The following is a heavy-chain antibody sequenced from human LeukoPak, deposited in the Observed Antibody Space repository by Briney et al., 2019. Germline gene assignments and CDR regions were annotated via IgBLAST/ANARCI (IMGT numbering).Heavy chain of an antibody. CDR3: AKDRVGVAVAGSIFDY. D-gene: IGHD6-19*01. CDR2: YSGSAGST. V-gene: IGHV3-23*01. CDR1: GFTFSSYA. J-gene: IGHJ4*02. Sequence: GGSLRLSCAASGFTFSSYAMNWVRQAPGKGLEWVSGYSGSAGSTYYADSVKGRFTISRDNSKNTLYLQMNSLRAEDTAVYYCAKDRVGVAVAGSIFDYWGQGTLVTVSS.